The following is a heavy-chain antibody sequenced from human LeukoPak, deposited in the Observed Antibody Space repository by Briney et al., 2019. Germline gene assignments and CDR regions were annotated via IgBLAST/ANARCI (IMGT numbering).Heavy chain of an antibody. CDR1: GFTFSSYG. CDR3: ARGGMTGPVLYINWFDP. Sequence: GGSLRLSCAASGFTFSSYGMHWVRQAPGKGLEWVAVIWYDGSNKYYADSVKGRFTISRDNSKNTLYLQMNSLRAEDTAVYYCARGGMTGPVLYINWFDPWGQGTLVTVSS. V-gene: IGHV3-33*01. J-gene: IGHJ5*02. CDR2: IWYDGSNK. D-gene: IGHD2-2*02.